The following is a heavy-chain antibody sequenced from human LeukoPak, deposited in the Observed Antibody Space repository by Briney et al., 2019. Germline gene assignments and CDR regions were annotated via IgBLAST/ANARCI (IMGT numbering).Heavy chain of an antibody. CDR2: IIPILGIA. CDR1: GGTFSSYA. V-gene: IGHV1-69*04. Sequence: SVKVSCKASGGTFSSYAISWVRQAPGQGLAWMGRIIPILGIANYAQKFQGRVTITADKSTSTAYMELSSLRSEDTAVYYCARDRMATITGTIYYYYYGMDVWGQGTTVTVSS. CDR3: ARDRMATITGTIYYYYYGMDV. D-gene: IGHD5-24*01. J-gene: IGHJ6*02.